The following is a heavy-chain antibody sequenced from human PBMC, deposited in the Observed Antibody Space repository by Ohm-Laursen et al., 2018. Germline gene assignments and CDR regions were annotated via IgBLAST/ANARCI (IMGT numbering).Heavy chain of an antibody. J-gene: IGHJ4*02. CDR1: GFTFSTYP. CDR3: AKGSIQLWISPFDY. D-gene: IGHD5-18*01. Sequence: SLRLSCAASGFTFSTYPMHWVRQGPGKGLEWVSAISGSGGSTYYVDSVKGRFTISRDNSKNTLYLQMNSLRAEDTAVYYCAKGSIQLWISPFDYWGQGTLVTVSS. V-gene: IGHV3-23*01. CDR2: ISGSGGST.